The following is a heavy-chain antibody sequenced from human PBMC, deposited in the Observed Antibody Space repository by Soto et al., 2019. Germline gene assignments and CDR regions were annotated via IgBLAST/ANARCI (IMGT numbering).Heavy chain of an antibody. CDR3: GRCTSTSCHLGSDY. J-gene: IGHJ4*02. V-gene: IGHV3-30-3*01. CDR1: GFTFSSYA. Sequence: PVGSLRLSCAASGFTFSSYAMNWVRQAPGKGLEWVALISYDGSNKYYTNSVKGRFTISRDGSKNALFLLMDSLGAADTAVYYCGRCTSTSCHLGSDYWGQGTLVTVS. D-gene: IGHD2-2*01. CDR2: ISYDGSNK.